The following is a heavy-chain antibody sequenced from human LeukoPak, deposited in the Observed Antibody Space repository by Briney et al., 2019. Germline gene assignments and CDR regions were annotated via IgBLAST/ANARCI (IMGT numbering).Heavy chain of an antibody. CDR2: ITSSSSTI. V-gene: IGHV3-48*02. J-gene: IGHJ4*02. CDR3: ARILTTGTTEDY. CDR1: GFTFSTYS. D-gene: IGHD4-11*01. Sequence: GGSLRLTCAASGFTFSTYSMNWVRQAPGKGLEWISYITSSSSTIYYADSVKGRFTISRDNAKNSLYLQMNSLRDEDTSVYYCARILTTGTTEDYWGQGTLVTVSS.